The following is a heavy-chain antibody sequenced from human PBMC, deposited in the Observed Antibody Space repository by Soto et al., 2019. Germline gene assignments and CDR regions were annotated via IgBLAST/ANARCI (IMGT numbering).Heavy chain of an antibody. V-gene: IGHV4-59*01. CDR1: GGSISNSY. D-gene: IGHD3-16*01. J-gene: IGHJ4*02. Sequence: PSETLSLTCTVSGGSISNSYWSWIRQPPGKGLEWIGYIYYSGSTIYNPSLESRVTISVDTSKNQFSLKLTSVTAADTAVYYCANWGKSGSDYWGQGTLVTVSS. CDR3: ANWGKSGSDY. CDR2: IYYSGST.